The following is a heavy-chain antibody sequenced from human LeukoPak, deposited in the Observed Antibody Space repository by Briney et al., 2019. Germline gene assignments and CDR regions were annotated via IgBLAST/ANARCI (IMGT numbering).Heavy chain of an antibody. CDR1: GYTFTSYA. J-gene: IGHJ6*02. Sequence: ASVKVSCKASGYTFTSYAMHWVRQAPGQRLEWMGWINAGNGNTKYSQKIQGRVTITRDTSASTAYMELSSLRSEDTAVYYCARGARYYYYYYGMDVWGQGTTVTVSS. V-gene: IGHV1-3*01. CDR3: ARGARYYYYYYGMDV. CDR2: INAGNGNT.